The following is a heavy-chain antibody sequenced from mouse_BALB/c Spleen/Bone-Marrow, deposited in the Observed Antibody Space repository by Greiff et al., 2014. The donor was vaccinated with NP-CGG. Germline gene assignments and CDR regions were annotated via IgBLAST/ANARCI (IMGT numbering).Heavy chain of an antibody. D-gene: IGHD4-1*01. CDR2: INPNNGGT. CDR1: GYTFTTYY. CDR3: TRGRTWDFDY. J-gene: IGHJ2*01. V-gene: IGHV1S81*02. Sequence: VQLQESGAELVKPGTSVKLSCKASGYTFTTYYMYWVKQRPGQGFEWIGEINPNNGGTNFKEKFKSKATLTVEKSSSTAYMQLSSLTSEDSAVFYCTRGRTWDFDYWGQGTTLTVSS.